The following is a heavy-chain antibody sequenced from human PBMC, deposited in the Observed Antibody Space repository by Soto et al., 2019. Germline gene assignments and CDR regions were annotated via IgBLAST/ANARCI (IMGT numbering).Heavy chain of an antibody. J-gene: IGHJ5*02. CDR2: IIPILGIA. Sequence: SSVKVSCKASGGTFSSYTNSWVRQAPGQGLEWMGRIIPILGIANYAQKFQGRVTITADKSTSTAYMELSSLRSEDTAVYYCARAGGYCSGGSCYSYWFDPWGQGTLVTVSS. D-gene: IGHD2-15*01. V-gene: IGHV1-69*02. CDR3: ARAGGYCSGGSCYSYWFDP. CDR1: GGTFSSYT.